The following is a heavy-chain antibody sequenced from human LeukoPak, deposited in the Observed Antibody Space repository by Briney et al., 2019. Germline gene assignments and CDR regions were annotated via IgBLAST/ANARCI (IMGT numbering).Heavy chain of an antibody. J-gene: IGHJ6*03. V-gene: IGHV3-48*04. D-gene: IGHD3-22*01. CDR2: ISSSGSTI. CDR3: ARDSAMYYYDTYCYMDV. CDR1: GFTFSSYS. Sequence: GGSLRLSCAASGFTFSSYSMSWVRQAPGKGLEWVSYISSSGSTIYYADSVKGRFTISRDNAKNSLYLQMNSLRAEDTAVYYCARDSAMYYYDTYCYMDVWGKGPTVTVSS.